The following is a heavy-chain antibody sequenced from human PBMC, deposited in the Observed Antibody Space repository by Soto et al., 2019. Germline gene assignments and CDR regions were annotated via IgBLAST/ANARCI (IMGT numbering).Heavy chain of an antibody. D-gene: IGHD6-6*01. V-gene: IGHV6-1*01. J-gene: IGHJ6*02. CDR3: ARDLRAARFLYYYYGMDF. Sequence: SQTLSLTCAISGDSVSSNSAAWNWIRQAPSRGLEWLGRTYYRSKWYNDYAVSVKSRITINPDTSKNQFSLQLNSVTPEDTAVYYCARDLRAARFLYYYYGMDFWGQGTTVTVSS. CDR1: GDSVSSNSAA. CDR2: TYYRSKWYN.